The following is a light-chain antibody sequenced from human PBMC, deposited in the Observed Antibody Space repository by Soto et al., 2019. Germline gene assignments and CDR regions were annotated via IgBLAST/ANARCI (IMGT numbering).Light chain of an antibody. J-gene: IGKJ5*01. CDR3: QQYDDLPIT. CDR2: DAS. Sequence: DIQMTQSPSSVSASVGDRVTITFRASQGISNSLAWYQQKPGKVPKLLIYDASNLESGVASRFSGSGSGTDFTFTISSLQPEDIATYYCQQYDDLPITFGQGTRLEIK. CDR1: QGISNS. V-gene: IGKV1-33*01.